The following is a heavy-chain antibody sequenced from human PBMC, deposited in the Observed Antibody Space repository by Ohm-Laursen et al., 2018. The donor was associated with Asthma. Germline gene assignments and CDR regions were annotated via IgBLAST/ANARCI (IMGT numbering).Heavy chain of an antibody. Sequence: GASVKVSCKASGGTFSSYAISWVRQAPGQGLEWMGGIIPIFGTANYAQKFQGRVTITADESTSTAYMELSSLRSEDTAVYYCAREAPPGYYYGSGSDYPLYYWGQGTLVTVSS. CDR1: GGTFSSYA. D-gene: IGHD3-10*01. CDR2: IIPIFGTA. J-gene: IGHJ4*02. V-gene: IGHV1-69*13. CDR3: AREAPPGYYYGSGSDYPLYY.